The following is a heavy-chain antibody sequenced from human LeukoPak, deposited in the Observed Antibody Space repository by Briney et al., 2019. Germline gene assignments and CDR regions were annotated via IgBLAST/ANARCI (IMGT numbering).Heavy chain of an antibody. CDR1: GHTFTGYY. V-gene: IGHV1-2*02. CDR2: INPNSGGT. Sequence: ASVKVSCKASGHTFTGYYMHWVRQAPGQGLEWMGWINPNSGGTNYAQKFQGRVTMTRDTSISTAYMELSRLRSDDTAVYYCATRPAASSGYYYYYYGMDVWGQGTTVTVSS. D-gene: IGHD3-22*01. J-gene: IGHJ6*02. CDR3: ATRPAASSGYYYYYYGMDV.